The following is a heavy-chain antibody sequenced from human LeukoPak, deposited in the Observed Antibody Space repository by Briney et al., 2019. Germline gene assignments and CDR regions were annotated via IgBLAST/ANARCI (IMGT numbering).Heavy chain of an antibody. CDR3: ARQAIPYSSSPQGAFDF. CDR1: GYSFTSYW. V-gene: IGHV5-51*01. Sequence: GESLQICCKGSGYSFTSYWICCGRQMPGKGLGGMGIIYPGDSDTRYSPSFQGQVTISADKSISTAYLQWSSLKASDTAMYYCARQAIPYSSSPQGAFDFWGQGTLVTVSS. D-gene: IGHD6-13*01. CDR2: IYPGDSDT. J-gene: IGHJ3*01.